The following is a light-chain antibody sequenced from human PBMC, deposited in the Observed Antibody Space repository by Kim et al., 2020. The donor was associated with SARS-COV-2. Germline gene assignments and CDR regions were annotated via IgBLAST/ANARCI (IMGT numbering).Light chain of an antibody. V-gene: IGLV3-1*01. CDR2: NDS. CDR3: QAEDNHNGV. Sequence: SYELTQPPSVSVSPGQTASITCSGDRLRDKYASWYQQKPGQSPVLVIYNDSRRPSGIPERFSGSNSGNTATLTIRGTQAIDEADYYSQAEDNHNGVFGGG. J-gene: IGLJ3*02. CDR1: RLRDKY.